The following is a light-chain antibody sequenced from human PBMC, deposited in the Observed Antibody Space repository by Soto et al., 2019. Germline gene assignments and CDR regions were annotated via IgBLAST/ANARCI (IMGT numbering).Light chain of an antibody. CDR2: AAS. CDR3: KQIYFAPVP. CDR1: QSISSC. V-gene: IGKV1-39*01. J-gene: IGKJ1*01. Sequence: DIQMTQSPSSLSASVGDRVTITCRASQSISSCLNWYQQKPGKAPKLLIYAASNLQSGVPSRFSGSESGTDFILPIPIFQLKNFELYYGKQIYFAPVPFGQGTKVEI.